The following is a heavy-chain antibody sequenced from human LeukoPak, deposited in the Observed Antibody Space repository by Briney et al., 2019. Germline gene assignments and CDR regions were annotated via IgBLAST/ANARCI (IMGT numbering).Heavy chain of an antibody. V-gene: IGHV1-69*05. D-gene: IGHD3-22*01. J-gene: IGHJ4*02. CDR2: IIPIFGSA. CDR1: GDTFSSYV. Sequence: GASVKVSCKASGDTFSSYVISWVRQAPGQGLEWMGGIIPIFGSANYAQKFQGRVTMTRNTATSTVYMDLSSLTSDDTAIYYCARRSDDYDSSAYYHWGLGTLVTVSS. CDR3: ARRSDDYDSSAYYH.